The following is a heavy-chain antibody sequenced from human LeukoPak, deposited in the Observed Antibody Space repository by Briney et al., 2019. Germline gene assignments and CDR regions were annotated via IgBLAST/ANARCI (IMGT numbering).Heavy chain of an antibody. CDR3: ARDLPRLGAFDI. Sequence: SETLSLTCTVSGGSISSYYWSWIRQPPGKGLEWIGYIYYSGSTNYNPSLKSRVTISVDASKNQFSLKLSSVTAADTAVYYCARDLPRLGAFDIWGQGTMVTVSS. D-gene: IGHD3-16*01. CDR2: IYYSGST. J-gene: IGHJ3*02. CDR1: GGSISSYY. V-gene: IGHV4-59*01.